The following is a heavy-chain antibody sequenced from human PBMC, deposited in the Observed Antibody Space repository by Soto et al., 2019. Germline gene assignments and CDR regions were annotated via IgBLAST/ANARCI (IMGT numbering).Heavy chain of an antibody. D-gene: IGHD6-13*01. CDR3: ARDNPRRAGEYYYYYYGMDV. CDR1: GFTFSSYG. CDR2: IWYDGSNK. V-gene: IGHV3-33*01. Sequence: QVQLVESGGGVVQPGRSLRLSCAASGFTFSSYGMHWVRQAPGKGLEWVAVIWYDGSNKYYADSVKGRFTIPRDNSKNTLHLQMNSLRAEDTAVYYCARDNPRRAGEYYYYYYGMDVWGQGTPVTVSS. J-gene: IGHJ6*02.